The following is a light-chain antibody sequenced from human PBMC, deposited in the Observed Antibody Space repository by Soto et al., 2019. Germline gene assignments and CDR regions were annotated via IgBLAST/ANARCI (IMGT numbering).Light chain of an antibody. V-gene: IGKV1-39*01. J-gene: IGKJ3*01. Sequence: DLQMTPSPSSLSASVGDRVTITCRASQSISRYLTWSQQKPGKAPKLMIYDAFTLQSGVPSRLTGSRSGTAFSLTVSSLQPDDFAIYDCQQTHNPPFTFGPGTKVDIK. CDR1: QSISRY. CDR3: QQTHNPPFT. CDR2: DAF.